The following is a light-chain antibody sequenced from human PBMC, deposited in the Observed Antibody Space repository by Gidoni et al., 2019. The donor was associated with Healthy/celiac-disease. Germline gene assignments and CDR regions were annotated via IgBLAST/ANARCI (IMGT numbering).Light chain of an antibody. Sequence: EIVLTHPPATLSLSPGERATLSCRASQSVSSYLAWYQQKPGQAPRLLIYDASNRATGIPARFSGSGSGTDFTLTISSLEPEDFAVYYCQQRSNWVTFGGGTKVEIK. CDR1: QSVSSY. CDR3: QQRSNWVT. V-gene: IGKV3-11*01. CDR2: DAS. J-gene: IGKJ4*01.